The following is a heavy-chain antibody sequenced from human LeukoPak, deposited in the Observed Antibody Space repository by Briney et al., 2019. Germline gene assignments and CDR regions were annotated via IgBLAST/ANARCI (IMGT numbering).Heavy chain of an antibody. V-gene: IGHV3-74*01. D-gene: IGHD2-8*01. Sequence: PGGSLRLSCVASGFTFTTYWMHWVRQAPGKGLVWVSRINSDGSDTTYADSVKGRFTISRDNAKNTLYLQMNSLRAEDTAVYYCARGTNGIWSFDYWGQGTLVTVSS. J-gene: IGHJ4*02. CDR2: INSDGSDT. CDR1: GFTFTTYW. CDR3: ARGTNGIWSFDY.